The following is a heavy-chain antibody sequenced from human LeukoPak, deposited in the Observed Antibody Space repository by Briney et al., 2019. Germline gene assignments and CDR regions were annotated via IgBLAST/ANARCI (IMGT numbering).Heavy chain of an antibody. CDR2: ISGSGGST. CDR1: GLTFSSYA. J-gene: IGHJ4*02. Sequence: TGGSLRLSCAASGLTFSSYAMSWVRQAPGKGLEWVSAISGSGGSTYYADSVKGRFTISRDNSKNTLYLQMNSLRAEDTAVYYCAKDPPPDFWSGYYFSFYFDYWGQGTLVTVSS. CDR3: AKDPPPDFWSGYYFSFYFDY. V-gene: IGHV3-23*01. D-gene: IGHD3-3*01.